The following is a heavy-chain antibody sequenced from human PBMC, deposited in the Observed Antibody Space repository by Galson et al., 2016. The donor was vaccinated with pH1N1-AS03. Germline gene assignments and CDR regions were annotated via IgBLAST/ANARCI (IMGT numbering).Heavy chain of an antibody. D-gene: IGHD2-2*01. CDR2: ISPTGETT. CDR3: AKCDVSCQHSTLDY. J-gene: IGHJ4*02. CDR1: GFIFSGNS. V-gene: IGHV3-23*01. Sequence: SLRLSCAASGFIFSGNSMSWVRQAPGKGLEWVAAISPTGETTPYADSVKGRFIISRDNSKNTLFLGMDSLRAEDTAVYYCAKCDVSCQHSTLDYWGQGTLVTVSS.